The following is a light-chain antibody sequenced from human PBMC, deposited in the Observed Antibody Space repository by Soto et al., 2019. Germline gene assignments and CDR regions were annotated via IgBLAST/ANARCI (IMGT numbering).Light chain of an antibody. Sequence: EIVLTQSPGTLSLSPGERATLFCRASQSASRGSLVWYHQKPGQAPRLLIYGAFNRATGIPDRFSGSGSGTDFTLTISRMEPEDFAVYYCQQYGTSPWTFGQGTKVDIK. J-gene: IGKJ1*01. CDR2: GAF. V-gene: IGKV3-20*01. CDR3: QQYGTSPWT. CDR1: QSASRGS.